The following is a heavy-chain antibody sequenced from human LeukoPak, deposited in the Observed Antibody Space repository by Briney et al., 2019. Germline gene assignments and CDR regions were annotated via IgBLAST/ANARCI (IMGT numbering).Heavy chain of an antibody. J-gene: IGHJ6*03. CDR2: TYYRSKWYN. CDR3: ARDRGINWGYFYYYMDV. V-gene: IGHV6-1*01. Sequence: SQTLSLTCAISGDSVSSNSAAWNWIRQSPSRGLEWLGRTYYRSKWYNDYPVSVKSRITINPDTSKNQFSLQLNSVTPEDTAVYYCARDRGINWGYFYYYMDVWGKGTTVTVSS. CDR1: GDSVSSNSAA. D-gene: IGHD7-27*01.